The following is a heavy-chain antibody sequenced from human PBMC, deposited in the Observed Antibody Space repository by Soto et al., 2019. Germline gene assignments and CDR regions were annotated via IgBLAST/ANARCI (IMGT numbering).Heavy chain of an antibody. Sequence: PSEILSLTCTVSGGSMSSGCYYWSWIRQHPGKGLEWIGYIYYSGSTYYNPSLKSRVTISVDTSKNQFSLKLSSVTAADTAVYYCARGVRSYYDSSGFFDYWGQGSLVTVSS. CDR1: GGSMSSGCYY. CDR3: ARGVRSYYDSSGFFDY. D-gene: IGHD3-22*01. V-gene: IGHV4-31*03. J-gene: IGHJ4*02. CDR2: IYYSGST.